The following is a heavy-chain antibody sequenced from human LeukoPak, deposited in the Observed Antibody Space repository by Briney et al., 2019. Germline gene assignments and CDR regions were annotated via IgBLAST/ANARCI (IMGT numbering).Heavy chain of an antibody. V-gene: IGHV4-31*02. CDR2: IYSSRRT. CDR1: GGSISSGGSY. Sequence: SETLSLTCTVSGGSISSGGSYWSWIRQHPGKGLEWIGYIYSSRRTYYNPSLKSRIDMAVDTSRNQFSLNLRSVSAADTAVYYCARDTSGHYVYEEWGQGALVTVSS. D-gene: IGHD3-22*01. CDR3: ARDTSGHYVYEE. J-gene: IGHJ4*02.